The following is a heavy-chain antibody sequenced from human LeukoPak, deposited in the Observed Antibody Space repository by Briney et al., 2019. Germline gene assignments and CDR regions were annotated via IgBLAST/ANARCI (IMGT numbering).Heavy chain of an antibody. CDR1: EFTVSSNY. V-gene: IGHV3-66*01. CDR3: AKRIQSAMATGY. Sequence: PGGSLRLSCAASEFTVSSNYMSWVRQAPGKGLEWVSVIYSGGSTYYADSVKGRFTISRDNSKNTLYLQMNGLRAEDTAVYYCAKRIQSAMATGYWGQGTLVTVSS. D-gene: IGHD5-18*01. J-gene: IGHJ4*02. CDR2: IYSGGST.